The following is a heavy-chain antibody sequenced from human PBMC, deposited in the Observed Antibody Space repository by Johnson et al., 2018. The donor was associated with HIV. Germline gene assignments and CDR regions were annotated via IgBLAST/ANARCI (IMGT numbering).Heavy chain of an antibody. CDR2: VSYYGSNT. D-gene: IGHD4-23*01. CDR1: GFTFTSYA. J-gene: IGHJ3*02. Sequence: VQLVESGGGVVRPGRSLRLSCAASGFTFTSYAMHWVRQAPGKGLEWVAVVSYYGSNTYYAYSVKGRFSISRDNSNNTLYLQMNSLRAEDTAVYYCAKEAYGGNSPHALDIWGQGTMVTVSS. CDR3: AKEAYGGNSPHALDI. V-gene: IGHV3-30*04.